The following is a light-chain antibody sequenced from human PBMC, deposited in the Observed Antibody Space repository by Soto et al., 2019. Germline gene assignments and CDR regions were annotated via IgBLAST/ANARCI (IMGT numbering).Light chain of an antibody. CDR3: QQYGSSGT. CDR2: GAS. V-gene: IGKV3-20*01. J-gene: IGKJ1*01. Sequence: IVLTLSPGTLSLSRRERATLSCRASLSVSNNYLAWYQQKPGQAPRLLIYGASNRATGIPDRFSGSGSGTDFTLTISRLEPEDFAVYYCQQYGSSGTFGQGTKVDIK. CDR1: LSVSNNY.